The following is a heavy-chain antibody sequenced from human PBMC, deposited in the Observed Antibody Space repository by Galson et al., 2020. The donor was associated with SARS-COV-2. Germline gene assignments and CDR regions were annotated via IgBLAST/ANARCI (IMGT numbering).Heavy chain of an antibody. CDR1: GFTFSSYW. V-gene: IGHV3-74*01. CDR3: ARGYSTVGHLPFDF. CDR2: IQSDGRST. Sequence: TGGSLRLSCAASGFTFSSYWMHWVRQAPGKGLVWVSRIQSDGRSTSYADSVKGRFTISRDNAKNTLYLQMDSLRAEDTAVYYCARGYSTVGHLPFDFWGQGTLVTVSS. D-gene: IGHD6-13*01. J-gene: IGHJ4*02.